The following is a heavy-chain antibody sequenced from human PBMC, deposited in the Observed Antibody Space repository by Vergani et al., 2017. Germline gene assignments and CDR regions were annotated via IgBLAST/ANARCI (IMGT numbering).Heavy chain of an antibody. Sequence: QVQLQESGPGLVKPSQTLSLTCTVSGGSISSGDYYWSWIRQPPGKGLEWIGYIYYSGSTYYNPSLKSRVTISVDTSKNQFSLKLSSVTAADTAVYYCARGLRDDYSNYARVYYHYYMDVWGKGTTVTVAS. CDR2: IYYSGST. CDR1: GGSISSGDYY. D-gene: IGHD4-11*01. J-gene: IGHJ6*03. V-gene: IGHV4-30-4*01. CDR3: ARGLRDDYSNYARVYYHYYMDV.